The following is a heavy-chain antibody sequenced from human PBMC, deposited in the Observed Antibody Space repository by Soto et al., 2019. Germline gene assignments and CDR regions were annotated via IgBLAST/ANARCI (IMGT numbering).Heavy chain of an antibody. D-gene: IGHD3-10*01. CDR3: ASRGITVGRGVYYYYGMDV. V-gene: IGHV3-7*05. Sequence: EVQLVESGGGLVQPGGSLRLSCAASGFTFSSYWMSWVRQAPGKGLEWVANIKQDGSEKYYVDSVKGRFTISRDNAKNAGYRQMNSLRAEDAAGYNCASRGITVGRGVYYYYGMDVWGQGTTVTVSS. J-gene: IGHJ6*02. CDR2: IKQDGSEK. CDR1: GFTFSSYW.